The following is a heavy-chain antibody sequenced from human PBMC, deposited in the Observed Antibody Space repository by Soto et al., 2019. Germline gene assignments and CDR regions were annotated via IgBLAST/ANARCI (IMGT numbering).Heavy chain of an antibody. D-gene: IGHD3-10*01. CDR2: ITPIFSTT. Sequence: ASVKVSCKASGGTFSSDVINWVRPAPGQGLEWMGGITPIFSTTKYAQKFQGRVTVTTDESASTVYLELSSLRSEDTAVYYCATGPLYASGVANYWGQGALVTVSS. CDR1: GGTFSSDV. J-gene: IGHJ4*02. V-gene: IGHV1-69*05. CDR3: ATGPLYASGVANY.